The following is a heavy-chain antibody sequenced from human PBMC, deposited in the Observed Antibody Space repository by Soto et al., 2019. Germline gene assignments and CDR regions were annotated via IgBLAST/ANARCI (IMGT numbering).Heavy chain of an antibody. Sequence: PGGSLRLSCAASGFTFSSHGMLWVRQAPGKGLEWVAVISYDGSNKYYADSVKGRFTISRDNSKNTLFLQMNSLRAEDTAVYFCANDRDGYNVPFDSWGQGALVTVS. J-gene: IGHJ4*02. CDR3: ANDRDGYNVPFDS. CDR1: GFTFSSHG. V-gene: IGHV3-30*18. CDR2: ISYDGSNK. D-gene: IGHD1-1*01.